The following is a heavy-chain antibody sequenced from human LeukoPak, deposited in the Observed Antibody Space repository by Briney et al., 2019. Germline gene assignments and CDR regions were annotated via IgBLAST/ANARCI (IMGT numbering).Heavy chain of an antibody. CDR2: VYSSGGT. J-gene: IGHJ6*03. D-gene: IGHD6-13*01. CDR3: ARGYSSSWWDYMDV. Sequence: SETLSLTCTVSGGSIRSYYWSWIRQPAGEGLGWIGRVYSSGGTNYNPSLKSRVTMSVDTSKSQFSLHLSSVTAADTAVYYCARGYSSSWWDYMDVWGKGTTVTVSS. CDR1: GGSIRSYY. V-gene: IGHV4-4*07.